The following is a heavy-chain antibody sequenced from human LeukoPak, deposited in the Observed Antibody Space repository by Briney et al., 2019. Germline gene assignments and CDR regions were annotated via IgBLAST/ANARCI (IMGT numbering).Heavy chain of an antibody. D-gene: IGHD3-10*01. Sequence: PSETLSLTCTVSGGSISSSNYYRGWIRQPPGKGLGWIGGIYHTGPTHYNPSLKSRVTISVGTSKNQLSLRLSSVPAADTALYYCILGGKLDYWGQGILVTVSS. CDR3: ILGGKLDY. CDR1: GGSISSSNYY. J-gene: IGHJ4*02. V-gene: IGHV4-39*01. CDR2: IYHTGPT.